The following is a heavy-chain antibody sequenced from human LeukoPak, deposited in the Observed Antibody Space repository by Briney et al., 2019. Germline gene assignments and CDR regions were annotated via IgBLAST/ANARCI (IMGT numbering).Heavy chain of an antibody. CDR3: AKESSINMIVSLPGHFFDY. D-gene: IGHD3-22*01. Sequence: PGGSLRLSCTASGFTFSNYAMTWVRQAPGKGLEWISTISCNGGSTYYPDSVKGRFTISRDNSKNTLFLQMNSLRAEDTAVYYCAKESSINMIVSLPGHFFDYWGLGTVVTVS. CDR1: GFTFSNYA. J-gene: IGHJ4*02. CDR2: ISCNGGST. V-gene: IGHV3-23*01.